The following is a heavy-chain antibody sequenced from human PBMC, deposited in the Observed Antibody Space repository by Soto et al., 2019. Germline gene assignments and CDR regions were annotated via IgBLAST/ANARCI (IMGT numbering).Heavy chain of an antibody. CDR2: IKQDGSEK. J-gene: IGHJ4*02. Sequence: GGSLRLSCAASGFTFSSYWMSWVRQAPGKGLEWVANIKQDGSEKYYVDSVKGRFTISRDNAKNSLYLQMNSLRAEDTAVYYRARDIHYYDSSLTILYDYWGQGTLVTVSS. D-gene: IGHD3-22*01. CDR3: ARDIHYYDSSLTILYDY. V-gene: IGHV3-7*05. CDR1: GFTFSSYW.